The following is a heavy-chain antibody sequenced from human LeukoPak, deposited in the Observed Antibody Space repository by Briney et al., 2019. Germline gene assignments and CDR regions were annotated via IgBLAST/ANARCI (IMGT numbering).Heavy chain of an antibody. J-gene: IGHJ6*03. Sequence: GGSLRLSCAASGFTLSTYSMNWVRQAPGKGLEWVSSISSSSSYIYYADSVKGRFTISRDNAKNSLNLQMNSLRAEDTAVYYCAILPSSIAASLRHYYYYYMDVWGKGTTVTVSS. V-gene: IGHV3-21*01. CDR2: ISSSSSYI. CDR1: GFTLSTYS. CDR3: AILPSSIAASLRHYYYYYMDV. D-gene: IGHD6-6*01.